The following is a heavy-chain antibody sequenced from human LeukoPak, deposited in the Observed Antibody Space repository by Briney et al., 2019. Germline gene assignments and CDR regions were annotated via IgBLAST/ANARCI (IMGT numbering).Heavy chain of an antibody. Sequence: PGGSLRLSCAASGFTFSSYGMYWVRQAPGKGLEWGAVIWNDGSNKHYADSVKGRFTISRDNSKNTLDLQMNSLRAEDTAVYYCAKDLSSSWFEGLDNWGQGTLVTVSS. J-gene: IGHJ4*02. CDR1: GFTFSSYG. CDR2: IWNDGSNK. V-gene: IGHV3-33*06. D-gene: IGHD6-13*01. CDR3: AKDLSSSWFEGLDN.